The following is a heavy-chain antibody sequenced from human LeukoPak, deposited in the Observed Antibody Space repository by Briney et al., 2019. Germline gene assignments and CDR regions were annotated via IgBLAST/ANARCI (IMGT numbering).Heavy chain of an antibody. D-gene: IGHD3-3*01. J-gene: IGHJ4*02. V-gene: IGHV1-18*01. CDR2: ISAYNGNT. CDR1: GYTFTSYG. Sequence: ASVKVSCKASGYTFTSYGTSWVRQAPGPGLEWMGWISAYNGNTNYAQKLQGRVTMTTDTSTSTAYMELRSLRSDDTAVYYCARDPPSEPYYDFWSGYYTPLDYWGQGTLVTVSS. CDR3: ARDPPSEPYYDFWSGYYTPLDY.